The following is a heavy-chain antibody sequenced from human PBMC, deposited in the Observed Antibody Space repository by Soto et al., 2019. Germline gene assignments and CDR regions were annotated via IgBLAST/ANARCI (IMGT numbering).Heavy chain of an antibody. CDR1: GFTVSSNY. D-gene: IGHD6-19*01. CDR3: ATSEGIAVAGRWGYYYGMDV. CDR2: IYSGGST. V-gene: IGHV3-53*01. J-gene: IGHJ6*02. Sequence: VGSLRLSCAASGFTVSSNYMSWVRQAPGKGLEWVSVIYSGGSTYYADSVKGRFTISRDNSKNTLYLQMNSLRAEDTAVYYCATSEGIAVAGRWGYYYGMDVWGQGTTVTVSS.